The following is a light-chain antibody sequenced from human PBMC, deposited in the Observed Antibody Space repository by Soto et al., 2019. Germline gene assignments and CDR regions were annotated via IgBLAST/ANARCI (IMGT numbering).Light chain of an antibody. CDR2: STN. J-gene: IGLJ3*02. V-gene: IGLV8-61*01. CDR3: VLYMGSGISV. Sequence: QTVVTQEPSFSVSPGGTVTLTCGLNSGSVSTSYYPSWYQQTPGQASRTLIYSTNTRSSGVPDRFSGSILGNKAALTITGAQAEDESDYYCVLYMGSGISVFGGGTKLTVL. CDR1: SGSVSTSYY.